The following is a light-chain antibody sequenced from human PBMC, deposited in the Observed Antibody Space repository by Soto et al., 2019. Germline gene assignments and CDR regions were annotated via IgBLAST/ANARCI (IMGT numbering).Light chain of an antibody. CDR3: QQYDDWPPMYT. J-gene: IGKJ2*01. CDR1: QSVSSN. Sequence: EIVMTQSPATLSVSPGERATHSCRASQSVSSNLAWHQQKPGRAPRLLIYAASTRATGVPARFSGSGSGTEFTLTISSLQSEDCAVYYCQQYDDWPPMYTVGQGTKVDIK. CDR2: AAS. V-gene: IGKV3-15*01.